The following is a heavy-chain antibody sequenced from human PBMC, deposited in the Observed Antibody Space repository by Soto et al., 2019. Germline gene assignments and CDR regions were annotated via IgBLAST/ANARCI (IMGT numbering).Heavy chain of an antibody. V-gene: IGHV3-33*01. CDR3: ARDLVMSGYDYVIAY. CDR1: GFTFRSHG. J-gene: IGHJ4*02. CDR2: IWYDGSNK. D-gene: IGHD5-12*01. Sequence: SGGTQRLSCAASGFTFRSHGRHWVRQAPGKGLEWVAVIWYDGSNKYYADSVKGRFTISRDNSKNTLYLQMNSLRAEDTAVYYCARDLVMSGYDYVIAYWGQGTLVTVS.